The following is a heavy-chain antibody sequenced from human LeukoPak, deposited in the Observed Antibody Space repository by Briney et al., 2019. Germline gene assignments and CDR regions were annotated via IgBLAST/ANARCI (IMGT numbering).Heavy chain of an antibody. J-gene: IGHJ4*02. CDR2: INTDGSST. V-gene: IGHV3-74*01. CDR3: VRRQGPGLLDY. CDR1: GLTFSSYW. Sequence: GGSLRLSCAASGLTFSSYWMYWVRQVPGKGLECVSRINTDGSSTTYGESVKGRFTMSRDNAKNTLYLQMNSLRAEDAAVYYCVRRQGPGLLDYWGQGTPVTVSS.